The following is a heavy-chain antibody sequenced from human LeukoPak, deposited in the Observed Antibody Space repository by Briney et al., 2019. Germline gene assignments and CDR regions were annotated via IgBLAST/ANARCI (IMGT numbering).Heavy chain of an antibody. Sequence: PSETLSLTCTVSGGSISSYYWSWIRQPPGKGLEWIGYIYYSGSTNYSPSLKSRVTISVDTSKNQFSLKLSSVTAADTAVYYCARGPQMVYDHKFFDPWGQGTLVTVSS. CDR1: GGSISSYY. D-gene: IGHD2-8*01. CDR2: IYYSGST. J-gene: IGHJ5*02. V-gene: IGHV4-59*01. CDR3: ARGPQMVYDHKFFDP.